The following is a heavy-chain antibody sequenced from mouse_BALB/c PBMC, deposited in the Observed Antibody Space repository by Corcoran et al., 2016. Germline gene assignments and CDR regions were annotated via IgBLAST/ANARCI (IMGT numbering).Heavy chain of an antibody. V-gene: IGHV9-3-1*01. CDR2: INTYTGEP. Sequence: QIQLVQSGPELKKPGETVKISCKASGYTFTNYGMNWVKQAPGKGLKWMGWINTYTGEPTYADDFKGRFAFSLETSASTAYLQINNLKNEDTATYFCARSYDRYGGAYYYAMDYWGQGTSVTVSS. J-gene: IGHJ4*01. CDR1: GYTFTNYG. CDR3: ARSYDRYGGAYYYAMDY. D-gene: IGHD2-14*01.